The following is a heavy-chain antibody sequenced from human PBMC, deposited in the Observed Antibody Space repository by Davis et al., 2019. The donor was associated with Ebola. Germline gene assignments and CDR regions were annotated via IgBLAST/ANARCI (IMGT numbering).Heavy chain of an antibody. CDR3: AKDLGGSYGYFDY. CDR2: ISGSGGST. V-gene: IGHV3-23*01. Sequence: GESLKISCAASGFTFSSYAMSWVRQAPGKGLEWVSAISGSGGSTYYADSVKGRFTISRDNSKNTLYLQMNSLRAEDTAVYYCAKDLGGSYGYFDYWGQGTLVTVSS. J-gene: IGHJ4*02. D-gene: IGHD5-18*01. CDR1: GFTFSSYA.